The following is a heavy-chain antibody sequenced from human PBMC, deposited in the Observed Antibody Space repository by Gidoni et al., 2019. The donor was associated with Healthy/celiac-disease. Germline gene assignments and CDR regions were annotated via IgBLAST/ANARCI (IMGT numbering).Heavy chain of an antibody. D-gene: IGHD1-1*01. CDR1: GFTVCSNY. CDR2: IYSGGST. CDR3: ARGAGFPGSDDAFDI. V-gene: IGHV3-53*01. J-gene: IGHJ3*02. Sequence: EVQLVESGGGLIQPGGSLRLSCAASGFTVCSNYMSWVRQAQGTGLEWVSVIYSGGSTYYADSVKGRFTISRDNSKNTLYLQMNSLRAEDTAVYYCARGAGFPGSDDAFDIWGQGTMVTVSS.